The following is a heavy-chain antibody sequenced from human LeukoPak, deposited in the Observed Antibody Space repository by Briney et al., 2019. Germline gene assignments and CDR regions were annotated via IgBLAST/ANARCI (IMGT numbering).Heavy chain of an antibody. D-gene: IGHD1-14*01. CDR3: VRGDRYFFDY. V-gene: IGHV3-48*03. CDR1: GFRFSSYE. Sequence: GGSLRLSCAASGFRFSSYEMNWVRQAPGRGMEWVSYIGNTGRTIYYVDSVKGRFTVSRDNAKNSLYLQMNSLRAEDTAIYYCVRGDRYFFDYWGQGTLVTVSS. J-gene: IGHJ4*02. CDR2: IGNTGRTI.